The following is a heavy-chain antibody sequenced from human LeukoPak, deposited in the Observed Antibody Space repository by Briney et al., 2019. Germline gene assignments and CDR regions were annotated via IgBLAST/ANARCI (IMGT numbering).Heavy chain of an antibody. CDR3: VKGGWIHILDY. CDR2: TKHEVNKK. J-gene: IGHJ4*02. D-gene: IGHD5-18*01. V-gene: IGHV3-7*01. Sequence: GGSLRLSCTPSGFTSSIYLMTWVRQAPGKGLEWLANTKHEVNKKYYAGSVVGPLSLSRDNAKNSLFLQMNHVRAEDMAVYYCVKGGWIHILDYWGQRTLVSVAS. CDR1: GFTSSIYL.